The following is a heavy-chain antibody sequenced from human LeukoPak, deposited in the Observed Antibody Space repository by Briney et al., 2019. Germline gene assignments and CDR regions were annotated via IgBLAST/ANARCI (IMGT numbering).Heavy chain of an antibody. CDR3: ARGGDYGDLRYFDY. Sequence: SETLSLTCTVSGGSISSYYWSWIREPPGKGLEWIGYIYYRGSTNYNPSLKSRVTFSVDTSKNQFSLKLNSVTAADTAVYYCARGGDYGDLRYFDYWGPGTLVTVSS. J-gene: IGHJ4*02. CDR2: IYYRGST. CDR1: GGSISSYY. D-gene: IGHD4-17*01. V-gene: IGHV4-59*01.